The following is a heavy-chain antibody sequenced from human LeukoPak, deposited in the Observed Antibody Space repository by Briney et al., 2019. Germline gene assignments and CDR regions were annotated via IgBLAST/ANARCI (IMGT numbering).Heavy chain of an antibody. D-gene: IGHD3-22*01. CDR2: ISAYNGNT. CDR3: ARAGILRYYYDSSGYTDY. V-gene: IGHV1-18*01. CDR1: GYTFTSHG. Sequence: ASVKVSCKASGYTFTSHGISWVRQAPGQGLEWMGWISAYNGNTNYAQKLQGRVTMTTDTSTSTAYMELRSLRSDDTAVYYCARAGILRYYYDSSGYTDYWGQGTLVTVSS. J-gene: IGHJ4*02.